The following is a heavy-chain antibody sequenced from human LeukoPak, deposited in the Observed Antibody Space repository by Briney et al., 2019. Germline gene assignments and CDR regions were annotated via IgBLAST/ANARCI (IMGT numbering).Heavy chain of an antibody. CDR1: GFTFSSYG. D-gene: IGHD3-10*01. Sequence: GGSLRLSCAAPGFTFSSYGMHWVRQAPGRGLVWVSRINSDGSSTSYADSVKGRFTISRDNAKNTLYLQMNSLRAEDTAVYYCARDRGVVRSFDPWGQGTLVTVSS. J-gene: IGHJ5*02. V-gene: IGHV3-74*01. CDR3: ARDRGVVRSFDP. CDR2: INSDGSST.